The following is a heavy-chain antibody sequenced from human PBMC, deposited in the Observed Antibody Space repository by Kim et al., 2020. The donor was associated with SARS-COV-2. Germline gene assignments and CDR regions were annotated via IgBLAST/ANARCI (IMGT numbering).Heavy chain of an antibody. J-gene: IGHJ3*02. D-gene: IGHD2-21*01. CDR3: AKYGGSTLLYAFDI. V-gene: IGHV5-51*01. Sequence: SPSFQGQVTISADKSISTAYLQWSSLKASDTAMYYCAKYGGSTLLYAFDIWGQGTMVTVSS.